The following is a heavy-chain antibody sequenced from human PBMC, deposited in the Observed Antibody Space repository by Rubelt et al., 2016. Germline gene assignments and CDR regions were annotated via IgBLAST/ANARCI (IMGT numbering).Heavy chain of an antibody. Sequence: QVQLVQSGAEVKKPGSSVKVSCKASGGTFSSYAISWVRQAPGQGLEWMGGIIPIFGTANYAQKFQGRVTITADESTSTAYMELSSLRSEDTAVYYCARERDTLAARNYDWGLDVWGPGTTVTVSS. CDR1: GGTFSSYA. D-gene: IGHD3-9*01. J-gene: IGHJ6*02. CDR3: ARERDTLAARNYDWGLDV. CDR2: IIPIFGTA. V-gene: IGHV1-69*01.